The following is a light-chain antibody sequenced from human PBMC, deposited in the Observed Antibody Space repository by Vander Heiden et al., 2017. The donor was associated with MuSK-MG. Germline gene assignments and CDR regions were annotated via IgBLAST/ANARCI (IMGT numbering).Light chain of an antibody. CDR3: QSFDSSLSGGV. J-gene: IGLJ1*01. CDR1: SPNTGAGYD. Sequence: QSVLTQPPSVSGAPGQGVTIPCTGSSPNTGAGYDVHWYHQPPGSAPKLVSWGNRNRPSGVPDRFSGSKSGTSASLAITGLQAEDEADYYGQSFDSSLSGGVFGSGTKVTVL. V-gene: IGLV1-40*01. CDR2: GNR.